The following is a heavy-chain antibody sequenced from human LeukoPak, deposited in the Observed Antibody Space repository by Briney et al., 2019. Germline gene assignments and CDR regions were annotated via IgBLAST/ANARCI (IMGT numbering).Heavy chain of an antibody. CDR2: ISSSSSYI. CDR3: ARDRIVGATSVLSDI. Sequence: PGGSLRLSCAASGFTFSSYSMNWVRQAPGKGLEWVSSISSSSSYIYYADSVKGRFTISRDNAKSSLYLQMNSLRAEDTAVYYCARDRIVGATSVLSDIWGQGTMVTVSS. CDR1: GFTFSSYS. V-gene: IGHV3-21*01. D-gene: IGHD1-26*01. J-gene: IGHJ3*02.